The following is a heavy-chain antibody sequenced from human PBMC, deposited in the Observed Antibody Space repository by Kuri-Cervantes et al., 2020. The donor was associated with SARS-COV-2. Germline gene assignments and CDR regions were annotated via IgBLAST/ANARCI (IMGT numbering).Heavy chain of an antibody. CDR3: ARFTWVGATTTFDY. CDR1: GFTFSDYY. Sequence: GESLKISCAASGFTFSDYYMSWIRQAPGKGLEWVSYISSSGSTIYYADSVKGRFTISRDNAKNSLYLQMNSLGAEDTAVYYCARFTWVGATTTFDYWGQGTLVTVSS. D-gene: IGHD1-26*01. CDR2: ISSSGSTI. V-gene: IGHV3-11*01. J-gene: IGHJ4*02.